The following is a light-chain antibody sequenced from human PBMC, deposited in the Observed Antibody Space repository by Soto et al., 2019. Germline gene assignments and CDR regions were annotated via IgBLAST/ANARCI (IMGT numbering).Light chain of an antibody. J-gene: IGLJ2*01. V-gene: IGLV1-44*01. Sequence: QLVLTQPPSASGTPGQRVTISCSGSNSNIGNNKVDWYQQLPGTAPKVLIYSNNQRPSGVPDRFSGSKSGTSASLAISGLQSEDEADYYCAVWDDSLDGLVFGGGTKLTVL. CDR1: NSNIGNNK. CDR2: SNN. CDR3: AVWDDSLDGLV.